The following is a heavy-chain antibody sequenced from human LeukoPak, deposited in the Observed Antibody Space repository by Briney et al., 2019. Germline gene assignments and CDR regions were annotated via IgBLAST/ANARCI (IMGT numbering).Heavy chain of an antibody. V-gene: IGHV3-21*01. J-gene: IGHJ4*02. Sequence: PGGSLRLSCAASGFTFSSYSMNWVRQAPGKGLEWVSSISSSSSYIYYADSVKGRFTISRDNAKNSLYLQMNSLRAEDTAVYYCARDSVFPEMARIFPFDYWGQGTLITVSS. D-gene: IGHD5-24*01. CDR3: ARDSVFPEMARIFPFDY. CDR2: ISSSSSYI. CDR1: GFTFSSYS.